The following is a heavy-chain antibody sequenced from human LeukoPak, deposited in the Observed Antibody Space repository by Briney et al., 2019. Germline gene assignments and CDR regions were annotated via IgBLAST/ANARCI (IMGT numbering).Heavy chain of an antibody. CDR3: ARDGGHSTDFDY. V-gene: IGHV3-7*01. J-gene: IGHJ4*02. D-gene: IGHD2/OR15-2a*01. Sequence: GGSLRLSCGASGFIFSRHWMSWVRQAPGKGPEWVANIKQDGSERYYVGSVKGRFTISRDNAKSLLYLQMNSLRAEDTALYYCARDGGHSTDFDYWGQGTLVTVSS. CDR1: GFIFSRHW. CDR2: IKQDGSER.